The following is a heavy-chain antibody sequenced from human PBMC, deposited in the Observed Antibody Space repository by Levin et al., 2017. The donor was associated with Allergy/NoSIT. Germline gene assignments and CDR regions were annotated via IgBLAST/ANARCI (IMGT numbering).Heavy chain of an antibody. J-gene: IGHJ4*02. CDR3: VHKDMDDSGSFDY. Sequence: QTLSLTCTFSGFSLSTSGMSVSWIRQPPGKALEWLARIDWEDDKYYSTSLKTRLTISKDTSKKQVVLTMTNLDPVDTATYYCVHKDMDDSGSFDYWGQGIVVTVSS. CDR2: IDWEDDK. D-gene: IGHD3-10*01. V-gene: IGHV2-70*12. CDR1: GFSLSTSGMS.